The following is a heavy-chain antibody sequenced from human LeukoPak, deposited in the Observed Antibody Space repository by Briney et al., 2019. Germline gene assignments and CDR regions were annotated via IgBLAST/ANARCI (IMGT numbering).Heavy chain of an antibody. V-gene: IGHV5-51*01. CDR2: IYPGDSDT. CDR3: AGIYSSSSSAFDI. Sequence: GESLKISCKGSGYSFTSYWIGWVRQVPGKGLEWMGIIYPGDSDTRYSPSFQGQVTISADKSIITAYLQWSSLKASDTAMYYCAGIYSSSSSAFDIWGQGTMVTVSS. D-gene: IGHD6-6*01. CDR1: GYSFTSYW. J-gene: IGHJ3*02.